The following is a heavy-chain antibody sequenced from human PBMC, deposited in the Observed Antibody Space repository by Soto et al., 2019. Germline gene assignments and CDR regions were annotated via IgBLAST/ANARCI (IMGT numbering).Heavy chain of an antibody. V-gene: IGHV3-48*02. CDR3: AREGVTDLRHYYYYYGMDV. D-gene: IGHD4-4*01. CDR1: GFTFSSYR. J-gene: IGHJ6*02. CDR2: LSSSSSTI. Sequence: GRSLRLSCGASGFTFSSYRMNWVREAPGKGLEWVSYLSSSSSTIYYADSVKGRFNISRDTAKNSLYLQMNSLTDEDTAVYYCAREGVTDLRHYYYYYGMDVWGQGTTVTVSS.